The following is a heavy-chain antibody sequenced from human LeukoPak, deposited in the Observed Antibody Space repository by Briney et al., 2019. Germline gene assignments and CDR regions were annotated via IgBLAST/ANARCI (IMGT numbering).Heavy chain of an antibody. CDR1: GGTFSSYA. CDR2: IIPIFGTA. Sequence: SEKVSCKASGGTFSSYAISWVRQAPGQGLEWMGGIIPIFGTANYAQKFQGRVTITTDESTRTAYMELSSLRSEDTAVYYCAREGLRRDGYNSDYWGQGTLVTVSS. V-gene: IGHV1-69*05. J-gene: IGHJ4*02. D-gene: IGHD5-24*01. CDR3: AREGLRRDGYNSDY.